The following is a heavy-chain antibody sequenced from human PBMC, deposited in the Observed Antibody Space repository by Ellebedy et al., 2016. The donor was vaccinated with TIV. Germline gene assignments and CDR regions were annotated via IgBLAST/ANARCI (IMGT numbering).Heavy chain of an antibody. CDR2: INPNSGGT. D-gene: IGHD6-13*01. CDR1: GYTFTDYY. J-gene: IGHJ4*02. Sequence: AASVTVSCKASGYTFTDYYLHWVRQAPGQGLEWLGWINPNSGGTNFAQKFQGWVTLTRDTTITTAYMKLSSLTSDDTATAVFYCARGGSSNWYEAFDFWGQGTLVTASS. V-gene: IGHV1-2*04. CDR3: ARGGSSNWYEAFDF.